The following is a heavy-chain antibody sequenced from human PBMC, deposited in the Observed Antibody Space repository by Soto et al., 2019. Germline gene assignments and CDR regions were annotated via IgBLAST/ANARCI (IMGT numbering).Heavy chain of an antibody. D-gene: IGHD6-6*01. J-gene: IGHJ2*01. CDR1: GGIFSSYA. Sequence: QVQLVQSGAEVKKPGSSVKVSCKVSGGIFSSYAIGWVRQAPGQGLEWMAVIIPITGTTNRAQKFQGRVTVTADESTTTVYMELSSLTAEDTAVYYCAREYSSSSQYLYFDVWGRGTLVTVSS. CDR3: AREYSSSSQYLYFDV. CDR2: IIPITGTT. V-gene: IGHV1-69*01.